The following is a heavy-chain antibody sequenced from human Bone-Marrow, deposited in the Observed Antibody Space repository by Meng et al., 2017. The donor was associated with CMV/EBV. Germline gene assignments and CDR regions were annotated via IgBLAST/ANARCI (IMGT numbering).Heavy chain of an antibody. J-gene: IGHJ4*02. CDR3: TTDRYTIFGVVIIPDY. V-gene: IGHV3-15*01. Sequence: ETLSLTCAASGFTFSNAWMSWVRQAPGKGLEWVGRIKSKTDGGTTDYAAPVKGRFTISRDDSKNTLYLQMNSLKTEDTAVYYCTTDRYTIFGVVIIPDYWGQGTLVTVSS. D-gene: IGHD3-3*01. CDR2: IKSKTDGGTT. CDR1: GFTFSNAW.